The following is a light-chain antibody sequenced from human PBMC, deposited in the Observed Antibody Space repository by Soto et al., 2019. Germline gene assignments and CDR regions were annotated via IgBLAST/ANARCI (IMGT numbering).Light chain of an antibody. V-gene: IGLV1-51*01. CDR2: DNN. CDR1: SSNIGNNY. Sequence: QSVLTQPPSVSAAPGQKVTISCSGSSSNIGNNYVSWYQHLPGTAPKRLIYDNNKRPSGIPDRFSGSKSGTSATLGITGLQTGHEADYYCGTWDSSLSAYVFATGTKLTVL. J-gene: IGLJ1*01. CDR3: GTWDSSLSAYV.